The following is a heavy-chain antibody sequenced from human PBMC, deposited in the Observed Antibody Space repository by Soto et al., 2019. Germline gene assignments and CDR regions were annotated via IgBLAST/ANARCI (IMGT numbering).Heavy chain of an antibody. CDR2: IIPIFGTT. Sequence: SVKVSCKASGGTFSSYAISWVQQAPGQGLQWMGGIIPIFGTTNYAQKFQGRVTITADESTSTVYMELSSLRSEDTAVYYCARVTDSNFLYWGQGALVTVSS. J-gene: IGHJ4*02. D-gene: IGHD4-4*01. V-gene: IGHV1-69*13. CDR3: ARVTDSNFLY. CDR1: GGTFSSYA.